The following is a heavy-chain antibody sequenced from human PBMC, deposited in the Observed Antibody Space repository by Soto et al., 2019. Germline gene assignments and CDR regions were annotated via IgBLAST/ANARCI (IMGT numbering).Heavy chain of an antibody. CDR1: GYTFTSYA. Sequence: ASVKVSCKASGYTFTSYAMHWVRQAPGQRLEWMGWINAGNGNTKYSQKFQGRVTITADESTSTAYMELSSLRSEDTAVYYCARGVTMVRGVSYYFDYWGQGTLVTVSS. V-gene: IGHV1-3*01. CDR3: ARGVTMVRGVSYYFDY. CDR2: INAGNGNT. J-gene: IGHJ4*02. D-gene: IGHD3-10*01.